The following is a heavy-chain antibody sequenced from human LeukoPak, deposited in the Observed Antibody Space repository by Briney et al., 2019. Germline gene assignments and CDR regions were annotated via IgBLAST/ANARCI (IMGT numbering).Heavy chain of an antibody. CDR2: ISSSSSYI. CDR3: ARDWSGDILTGYYYKPYYFDY. V-gene: IGHV3-21*01. CDR1: GFTFSSYS. Sequence: GGSLRLSCAASGFTFSSYSMNWVRQAPGKGLEWVSSISSSSSYIYYADSVKDRFTISRDNAKNSLYLQTNSLRAEDTAVYYCARDWSGDILTGYYYKPYYFDYWGQGTLVTVSS. J-gene: IGHJ4*02. D-gene: IGHD3-9*01.